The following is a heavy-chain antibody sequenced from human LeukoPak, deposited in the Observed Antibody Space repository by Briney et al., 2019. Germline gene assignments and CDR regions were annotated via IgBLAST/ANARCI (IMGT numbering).Heavy chain of an antibody. CDR1: SGFA. Sequence: GGSPRLSCAAFSGFAMSWVRQAPGRGLEWVSAINGRGDDTYYPDSVKGRFTISRDNSNNTLYLQMNSLRAEDTAVYYCAKGHRSSSSFFDSWGQGILVTVSS. J-gene: IGHJ4*02. CDR2: INGRGDDT. D-gene: IGHD6-19*01. V-gene: IGHV3-23*01. CDR3: AKGHRSSSSFFDS.